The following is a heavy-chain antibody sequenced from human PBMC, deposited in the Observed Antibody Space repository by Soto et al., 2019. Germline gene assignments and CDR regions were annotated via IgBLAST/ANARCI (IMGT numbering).Heavy chain of an antibody. CDR2: IYPSDSNT. Sequence: GPALKISCKRSGYSFTNYRIAWVRQMPGKGLEYMGIIYPSDSNTRYSPSFQGQVTISADKSINTAYLQWSSLRASDTAMYYCARHGFYGDYSSNYFDPWGQGTLVTVSS. D-gene: IGHD4-17*01. V-gene: IGHV5-51*01. J-gene: IGHJ5*02. CDR3: ARHGFYGDYSSNYFDP. CDR1: GYSFTNYR.